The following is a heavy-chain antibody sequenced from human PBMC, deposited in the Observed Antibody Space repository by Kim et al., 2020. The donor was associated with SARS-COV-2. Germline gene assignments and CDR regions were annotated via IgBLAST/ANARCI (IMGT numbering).Heavy chain of an antibody. V-gene: IGHV3-23*01. J-gene: IGHJ6*02. Sequence: GGSLRLSCAASGFTFSSYAMSWVRQAPGKGLEWVSAISGSGGSTYYADSVKGRFTISRDNSKNTLYLQMNSLRAEDTAVYYCAKEGDDFWRKYYGMDVWGQGTTVTVSS. CDR2: ISGSGGST. CDR3: AKEGDDFWRKYYGMDV. CDR1: GFTFSSYA. D-gene: IGHD3-3*01.